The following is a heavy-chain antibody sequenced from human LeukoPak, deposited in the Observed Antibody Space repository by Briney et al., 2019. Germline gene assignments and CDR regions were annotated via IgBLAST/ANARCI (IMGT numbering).Heavy chain of an antibody. D-gene: IGHD3-22*01. CDR3: AKNPKYYYDSSGYFDY. V-gene: IGHV3-23*01. CDR2: ISGSGGGT. CDR1: GFTSSSYA. Sequence: GGSLRLSCAASGFTSSSYAMSWVRQAPGKGLEWVSGISGSGGGTYYADSVKGRFTISRDNSKNTLYLQMNSLRAEDTAVYYCAKNPKYYYDSSGYFDYWGQGTLVAVS. J-gene: IGHJ4*02.